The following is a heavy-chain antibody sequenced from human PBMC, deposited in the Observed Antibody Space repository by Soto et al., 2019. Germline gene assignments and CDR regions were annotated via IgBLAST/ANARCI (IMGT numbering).Heavy chain of an antibody. J-gene: IGHJ4*02. Sequence: QLHLQESGPGLVKPSGTLSLTCTVSVGSVSITNYYWAWVRQSPGKGLEWIASIYFGGPTYYNPSLKIRVSIFVDTSTNQFSLNLTSVTAADSSMYYCVRHGRVQRGPFDYWGQGTLVAVSS. CDR1: VGSVSITNYY. D-gene: IGHD1-26*01. V-gene: IGHV4-39*01. CDR3: VRHGRVQRGPFDY. CDR2: IYFGGPT.